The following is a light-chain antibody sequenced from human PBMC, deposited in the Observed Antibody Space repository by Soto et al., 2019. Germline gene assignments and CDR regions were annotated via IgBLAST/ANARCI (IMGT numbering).Light chain of an antibody. Sequence: QSVLTQPASVSGSPGQSITISCTGTSSDVGNYNYVSWYRQHPGKAPKLMIYEVSNRPSGVSNRFSGSKSGNTASLTISGLQAEDEADYYCSSYTGSSTLYVFGTGTQLTVL. CDR2: EVS. CDR1: SSDVGNYNY. V-gene: IGLV2-14*01. CDR3: SSYTGSSTLYV. J-gene: IGLJ1*01.